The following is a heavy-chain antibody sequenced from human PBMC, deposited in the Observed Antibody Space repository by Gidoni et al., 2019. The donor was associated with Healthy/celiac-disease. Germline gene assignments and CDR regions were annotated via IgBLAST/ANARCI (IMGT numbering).Heavy chain of an antibody. J-gene: IGHJ2*01. Sequence: EVQLLESGGGLVQPGGSLRRSCSASGFTFSSYAMSWVRQAPGKGLEWVSAISGSGGSTYYADSVKGRFTISRDNSKNTLYLQMNSLRAEDTAVYYCAKEEYDSSGYGNWYFDLWGRGTLVTVSS. D-gene: IGHD3-22*01. V-gene: IGHV3-23*01. CDR2: ISGSGGST. CDR3: AKEEYDSSGYGNWYFDL. CDR1: GFTFSSYA.